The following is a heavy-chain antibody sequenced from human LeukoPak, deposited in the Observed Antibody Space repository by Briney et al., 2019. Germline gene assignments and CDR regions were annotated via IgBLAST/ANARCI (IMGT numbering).Heavy chain of an antibody. CDR3: ARRVTSKAVRPNIYQFMDV. CDR2: IQTSGTT. Sequence: SETLSLTCTVSGDSISGYSWSWIRQSPEKGLEWIGLIQTSGTTKYNPSLKGRVSISVDTSTTQVSLKVSSVTAADTAVYYCARRVTSKAVRPNIYQFMDVWGKGTTVTVSS. D-gene: IGHD6-19*01. V-gene: IGHV4-4*09. CDR1: GDSISGYS. J-gene: IGHJ6*03.